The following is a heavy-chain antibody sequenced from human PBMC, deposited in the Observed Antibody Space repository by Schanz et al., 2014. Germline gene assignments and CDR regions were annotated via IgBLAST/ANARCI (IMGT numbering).Heavy chain of an antibody. J-gene: IGHJ5*02. D-gene: IGHD1-1*01. V-gene: IGHV3-7*02. CDR1: TFTFSSDW. Sequence: VQLVDSGGGLVQPGGSLRLSCAASTFTFSSDWMSWVRQAPGKGLEWVANIKEDGSVKDYVDSVKGRFTISRDNAKNSLFLQMNSLRPEDTAVYYCARGRVLESWGQGTLVTVSS. CDR3: ARGRVLES. CDR2: IKEDGSVK.